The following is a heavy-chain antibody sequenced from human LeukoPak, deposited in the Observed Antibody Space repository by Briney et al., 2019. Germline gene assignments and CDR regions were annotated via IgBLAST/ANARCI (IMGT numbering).Heavy chain of an antibody. CDR2: IYHSGST. CDR1: GGSISSGGYY. J-gene: IGHJ4*02. CDR3: AREGVVPAAHVEAQYYFDY. Sequence: PSETLSLTCTVSGGSISSGGYYWSWIRQPPGKGLEWIGYIYHSGSTYYNPSLKSRVTISVDRSKNQFSLKLSSVTAADTAVYYCAREGVVPAAHVEAQYYFDYWGQGTLVTVSS. V-gene: IGHV4-30-2*01. D-gene: IGHD2-2*01.